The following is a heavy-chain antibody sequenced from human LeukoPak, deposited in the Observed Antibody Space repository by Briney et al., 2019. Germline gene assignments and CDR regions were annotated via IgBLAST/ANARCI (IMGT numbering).Heavy chain of an antibody. V-gene: IGHV4-34*01. CDR3: ARVPDGGNDAFDI. J-gene: IGHJ3*02. CDR2: INHSGST. D-gene: IGHD2-8*02. CDR1: GGSFSGYY. Sequence: KSSETLSLTCAVYGGSFSGYYWSWIRQPPGKGLEWIGEINHSGSTNYNPSLKSRVTISVDTSKNQFSLKLSSVTAADTAVYYCARVPDGGNDAFDIWGQGTMVTVS.